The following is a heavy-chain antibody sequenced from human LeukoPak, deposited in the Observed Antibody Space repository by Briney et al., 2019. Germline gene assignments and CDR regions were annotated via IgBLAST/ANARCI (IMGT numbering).Heavy chain of an antibody. CDR2: ISGSGGST. D-gene: IGHD3-10*01. CDR3: AKENLGRNLLVTMVRGNFCYFDY. V-gene: IGHV3-23*01. J-gene: IGHJ4*02. Sequence: GGSLRLSCAASGFTFSSYGMSWVRQAPGKGLEWVSAISGSGGSTYYADSVKGRFTISRDNSKNTLYLQMNSLRAEDTAVYYCAKENLGRNLLVTMVRGNFCYFDYWGQGTLVTVSS. CDR1: GFTFSSYG.